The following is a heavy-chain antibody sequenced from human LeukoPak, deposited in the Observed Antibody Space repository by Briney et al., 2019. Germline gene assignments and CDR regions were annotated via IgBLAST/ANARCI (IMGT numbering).Heavy chain of an antibody. CDR2: IIPIFGTA. D-gene: IGHD3-10*01. V-gene: IGHV1-69*05. J-gene: IGHJ3*02. Sequence: SVKASCKASGATFTSYAISCMRQAPGQGLEWMGGIIPIFGTANYAPTFQGRVTITTDESTSTAYMEPSSLRSADTAVYYCARGSRYGAAFDIWGQGTMVTVSS. CDR3: ARGSRYGAAFDI. CDR1: GATFTSYA.